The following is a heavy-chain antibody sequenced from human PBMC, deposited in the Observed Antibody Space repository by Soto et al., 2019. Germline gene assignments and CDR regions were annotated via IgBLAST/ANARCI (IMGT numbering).Heavy chain of an antibody. CDR2: LYYRGST. D-gene: IGHD5-12*01. CDR1: GGSISSSSYY. V-gene: IGHV4-39*01. J-gene: IGHJ4*02. CDR3: ARGGVVPTILHY. Sequence: QLQLQESGPGLLKPSETLSLTCTVSGGSISSSSYYWGWIRQAPGKGLEWIGSLYYRGSTFYKPSLKSRVTMSVDTSKNQFSLKLSSVTAADTAVYYCARGGVVPTILHYWGQGTLVTVSS.